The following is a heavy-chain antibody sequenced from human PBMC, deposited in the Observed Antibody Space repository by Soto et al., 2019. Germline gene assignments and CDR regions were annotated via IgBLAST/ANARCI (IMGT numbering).Heavy chain of an antibody. CDR2: ISSNSAYI. CDR3: TRDASRDSSARGWFDP. CDR1: GFTSRSFT. V-gene: IGHV3-21*01. Sequence: PGGSLRLSXAASGFTSRSFTMNWVRQAPGKGLEWVSTISSNSAYIYYTDALRGRFTISRDNAKNSLHLQMNSLRAEDTAVYYCTRDASRDSSARGWFDPWGPGTLVTVSS. J-gene: IGHJ5*02. D-gene: IGHD6-13*01.